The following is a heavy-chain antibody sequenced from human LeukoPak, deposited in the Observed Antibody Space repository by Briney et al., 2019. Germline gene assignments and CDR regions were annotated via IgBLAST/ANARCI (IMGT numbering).Heavy chain of an antibody. CDR1: GLIFSTYW. D-gene: IGHD3-3*01. V-gene: IGHV3-7*01. CDR3: ARDRSGYANDAFDF. J-gene: IGHJ3*01. Sequence: TGGSLRLSCAASGLIFSTYWMTWVRQAPGKGLEWVANIRQDGGEKCYVDSVKGRFTISRDNAKNSLYLEMNSLRAEDTAVYYCARDRSGYANDAFDFWGQGTMVTVSS. CDR2: IRQDGGEK.